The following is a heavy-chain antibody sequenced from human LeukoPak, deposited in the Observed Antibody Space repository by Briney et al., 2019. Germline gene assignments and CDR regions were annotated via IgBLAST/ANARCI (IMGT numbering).Heavy chain of an antibody. CDR1: EYTFTSYA. J-gene: IGHJ4*02. CDR2: INAGNGNT. Sequence: ASVKVSCKASEYTFTSYAMHWVRQAPGQRLEWMGWINAGNGNTKYSQKFQGRVTITRDTSASTAYMELSSLRSEDTAVYYCAREWGRGVGASTDWGQGTLVTVSS. CDR3: AREWGRGVGASTD. D-gene: IGHD1-26*01. V-gene: IGHV1-3*01.